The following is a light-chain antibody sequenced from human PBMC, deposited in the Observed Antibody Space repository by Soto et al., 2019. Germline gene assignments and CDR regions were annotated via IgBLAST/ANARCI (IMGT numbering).Light chain of an antibody. J-gene: IGKJ5*01. CDR3: QQYGSSPSIT. V-gene: IGKV3-20*01. CDR1: PSVTNF. CDR2: GAS. Sequence: EIVLTQSPATLSLSPGEIATLSFSASPSVTNFLAWYQQKPGQAPRLLIYGASSRATGIPDRFSGSGSGTDFTLTISRLEPEDFAVYYCQQYGSSPSITFGQGTRLEI.